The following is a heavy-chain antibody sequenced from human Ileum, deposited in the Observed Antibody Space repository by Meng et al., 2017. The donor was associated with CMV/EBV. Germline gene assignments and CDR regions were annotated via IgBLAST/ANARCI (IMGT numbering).Heavy chain of an antibody. V-gene: IGHV4-34*01. Sequence: PTCAVYCGSFSGYFWSWIRQPPGKGLEWIGEIHHSGSTNYNPSLKSRVTISEDTSKNQFSLKLSSVTAADTAVYYCARAYSYYYFDYWGQGTLVTVSS. J-gene: IGHJ4*02. CDR2: IHHSGST. CDR1: CGSFSGYF. CDR3: ARAYSYYYFDY. D-gene: IGHD2-15*01.